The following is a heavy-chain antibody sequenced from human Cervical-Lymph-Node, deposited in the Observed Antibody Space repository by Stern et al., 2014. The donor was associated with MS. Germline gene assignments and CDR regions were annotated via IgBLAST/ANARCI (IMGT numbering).Heavy chain of an antibody. CDR1: GFTFSTYA. CDR2: ISASGNST. CDR3: AKDDGYIGFDY. J-gene: IGHJ4*02. V-gene: IGHV3-23*04. Sequence: EVQLVESGGGLAHPGRSLRLSCAASGFTFSTYAMTWVRQAPGKGLEWVATISASGNSTYFADSVKGRFTVSRDNSNNTVYLQMSNLTAEDTAMYFCAKDDGYIGFDYWGQGTPVTVSS. D-gene: IGHD5-18*01.